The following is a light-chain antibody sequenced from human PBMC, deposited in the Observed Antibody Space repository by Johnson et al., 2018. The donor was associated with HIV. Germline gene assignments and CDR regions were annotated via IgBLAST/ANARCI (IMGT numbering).Light chain of an antibody. CDR3: GTWDGSLSAGAV. Sequence: QSVLTQPPSVSAAPGQKVTISCSGTSSNIGNNYVSWYQQLPGTAPKLLIYEDTRRPSGIPDRFSGSKSGTSATLGITGLQTGADGDYYCGTWDGSLSAGAVFGTGTKVTVL. CDR2: EDT. CDR1: SSNIGNNY. J-gene: IGLJ1*01. V-gene: IGLV1-51*02.